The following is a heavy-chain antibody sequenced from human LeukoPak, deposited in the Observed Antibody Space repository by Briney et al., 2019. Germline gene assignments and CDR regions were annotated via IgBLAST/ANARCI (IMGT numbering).Heavy chain of an antibody. J-gene: IGHJ3*02. D-gene: IGHD6-19*01. V-gene: IGHV3-72*01. CDR1: GFTFSDYY. Sequence: GGSLRLSCAASGFTFSDYYMSWIRQAPGKGLEWVGHTRDKANSYTTKYAASVKGRFTISRDDSKNSLFLEMSSLKTEDTAVYYCARGSSGWIDAFDIGGQGTMVTVS. CDR2: TRDKANSYTT. CDR3: ARGSSGWIDAFDI.